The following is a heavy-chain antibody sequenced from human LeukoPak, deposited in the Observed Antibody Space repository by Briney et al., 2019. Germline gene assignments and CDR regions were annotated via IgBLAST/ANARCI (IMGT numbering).Heavy chain of an antibody. V-gene: IGHV4-34*01. CDR1: GGSFSGYY. CDR2: INHSGST. CDR3: ARCSGAGVLAATFGYYYYGMDG. D-gene: IGHD2-15*01. Sequence: SETLSLTCAVYGGSFSGYYWSWLRQPPGKGLEWIGEINHSGSTNYNPSLKSRVTISVGTSKDQFFLKLSCVTAADTAVYYCARCSGAGVLAATFGYYYYGMDGWGQGTTVTVSS. J-gene: IGHJ6*02.